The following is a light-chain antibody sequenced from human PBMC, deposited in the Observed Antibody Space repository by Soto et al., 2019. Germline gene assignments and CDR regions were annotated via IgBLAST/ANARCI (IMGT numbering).Light chain of an antibody. Sequence: QSVLTQSSSASASLGSSVKLTCTLSSGHSSYIIAWHQQQPGKAPRYLMKLEGSGSYNKGSGVPDRFSGSSSGADRYLTIPNPRFEDEADYYCETGDRNPLVFGGGTKLPSL. V-gene: IGLV4-60*02. CDR1: SGHSSYI. J-gene: IGLJ2*01. CDR3: ETGDRNPLV. CDR2: LEGSGSY.